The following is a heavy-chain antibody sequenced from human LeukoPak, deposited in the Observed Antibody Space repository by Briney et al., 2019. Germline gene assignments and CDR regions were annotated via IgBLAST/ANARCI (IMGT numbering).Heavy chain of an antibody. J-gene: IGHJ4*02. CDR1: GFTLSTYW. CDR3: ARDNGGSLDY. D-gene: IGHD1-26*01. V-gene: IGHV3-7*01. CDR2: INRDASTM. Sequence: PGGSLRLSCAASGFTLSTYWMGWVRQAPGMGLEWVANINRDASTMHYVDSVKGRFTISRDNAKNSLSLQMNSLRAEDTALYYCARDNGGSLDYWGQGTLVTVSS.